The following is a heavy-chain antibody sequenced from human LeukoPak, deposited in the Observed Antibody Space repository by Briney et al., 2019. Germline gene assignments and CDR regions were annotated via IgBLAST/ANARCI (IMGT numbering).Heavy chain of an antibody. CDR2: IIPIFGTA. CDR3: ASHLVYGSGSYYNGLGESNY. Sequence: SVKVSCKASGGTFSSYAISWVRQAPGQGLEWMGRIIPIFGTANYAQKFQGRVTITTDESTSTAYMELSSLRSEDTAVYYCASHLVYGSGSYYNGLGESNYWGQGTLVTVSS. D-gene: IGHD3-10*01. J-gene: IGHJ4*02. V-gene: IGHV1-69*05. CDR1: GGTFSSYA.